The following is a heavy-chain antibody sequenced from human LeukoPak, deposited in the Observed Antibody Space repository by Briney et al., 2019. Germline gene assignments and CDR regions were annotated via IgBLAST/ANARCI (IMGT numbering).Heavy chain of an antibody. CDR2: IDWDDET. J-gene: IGHJ4*02. CDR3: ARTTLSSTWMDY. CDR1: GFSLSTSGMC. Sequence: SGPALVKPTQTLTLTCTFSGFSLSTSGMCVSWIRQPPRRALEWLARIDWDDETFYTTSLKTRLTISKDTSKNQVVLTMTNMDPVDSATYFCARTTLSSTWMDYWGQGTLVTVSS. V-gene: IGHV2-70*17. D-gene: IGHD2-2*01.